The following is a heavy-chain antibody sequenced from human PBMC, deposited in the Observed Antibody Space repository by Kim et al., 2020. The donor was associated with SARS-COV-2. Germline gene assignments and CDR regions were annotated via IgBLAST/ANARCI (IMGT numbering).Heavy chain of an antibody. D-gene: IGHD3-22*01. CDR1: GFTFSSYS. J-gene: IGHJ5*02. V-gene: IGHV3-48*02. CDR3: ARDRPIVVAIPSWFDP. CDR2: ISSSSSTI. Sequence: GGSLRLSCAASGFTFSSYSMNWVRQAPGKGLEWVSYISSSSSTIYYADSVKGRFTISRDNAKNSLYLQMNSLRDEDTAVYYCARDRPIVVAIPSWFDPWGQGTLVTVSS.